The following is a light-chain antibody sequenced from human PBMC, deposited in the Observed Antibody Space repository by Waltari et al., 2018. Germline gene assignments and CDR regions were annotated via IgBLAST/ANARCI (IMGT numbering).Light chain of an antibody. CDR3: GAWDDSLNGGV. Sequence: QSVLTQPPSASGTPGQRVTISCSGSSSNIGSNTVHWYQQLPGTAPKLLIYTNYQRPSGVPDRFSGSKSGTSASLAISGLQSEDEPDYYCGAWDDSLNGGVFGGGTKLTVL. V-gene: IGLV1-44*01. CDR2: TNY. J-gene: IGLJ3*02. CDR1: SSNIGSNT.